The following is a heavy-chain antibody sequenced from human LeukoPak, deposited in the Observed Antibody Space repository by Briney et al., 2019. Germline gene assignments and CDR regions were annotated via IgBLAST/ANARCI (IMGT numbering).Heavy chain of an antibody. CDR3: AREPDIVVMPAASLDY. CDR2: ISYDGSNK. CDR1: GFTFSSYA. V-gene: IGHV3-30-3*01. Sequence: PGRSLRLSCAASGFTFSSYAMHWVRQAPGKGLEWVAVISYDGSNKYYADSVKGRFTISRDNSKNTLYLQMNSLRAEDTAVYYCAREPDIVVMPAASLDYWGQGTLVTVSS. D-gene: IGHD2-2*01. J-gene: IGHJ4*02.